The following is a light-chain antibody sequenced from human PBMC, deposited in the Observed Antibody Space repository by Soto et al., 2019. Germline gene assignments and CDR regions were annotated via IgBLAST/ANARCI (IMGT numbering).Light chain of an antibody. CDR1: QSVSSSF. CDR3: QQDGSSPPVT. CDR2: GAS. V-gene: IGKV3-20*01. J-gene: IGKJ1*01. Sequence: EIVLTQSPGTLSLSPGERTTLSCRASQSVSSSFLAWYQQKPGQAPRLIMYGASNRATGIPDRFSGSGSGTDFTLTISRLEPEDFAVYYCQQDGSSPPVTFGQGTKLEIK.